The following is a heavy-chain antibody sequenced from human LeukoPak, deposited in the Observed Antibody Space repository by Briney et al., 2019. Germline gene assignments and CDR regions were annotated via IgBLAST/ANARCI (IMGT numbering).Heavy chain of an antibody. Sequence: GGSLRLSCAASGFTFSSYGMSWVRQAPGKGLEWVSAISGSGGSTYYADSVKGRFTISRDNSKNTLYLQMNSLRAEDTAVYYCARAGQPTWIQLWFPMDYWGQGTLVTVSS. J-gene: IGHJ4*02. D-gene: IGHD5-18*01. CDR1: GFTFSSYG. CDR3: ARAGQPTWIQLWFPMDY. CDR2: ISGSGGST. V-gene: IGHV3-23*01.